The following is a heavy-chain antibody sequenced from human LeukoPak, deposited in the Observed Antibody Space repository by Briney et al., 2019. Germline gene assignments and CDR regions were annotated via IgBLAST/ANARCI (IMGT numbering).Heavy chain of an antibody. CDR2: IFHSGDT. CDR1: GDSITTDYY. J-gene: IGHJ4*02. CDR3: ARGVVITFGGAADY. V-gene: IGHV4-38-2*02. D-gene: IGHD3-16*01. Sequence: SETLSLTCSVSGDSITTDYYWGWIRQPPGKGLEWIASIFHSGDTYYNPSLKSRLTISVDTSKNQFSLKLSSVTAADTAVYYCARGVVITFGGAADYWGQGTLVTVSS.